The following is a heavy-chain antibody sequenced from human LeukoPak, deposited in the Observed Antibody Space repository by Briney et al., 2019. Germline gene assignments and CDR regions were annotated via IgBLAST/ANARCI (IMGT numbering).Heavy chain of an antibody. D-gene: IGHD5-12*01. CDR2: ISSNGGST. CDR3: VKRYSGYEGNYFDY. CDR1: GFTFSSYA. J-gene: IGHJ4*02. V-gene: IGHV3-64D*06. Sequence: GVSLRLSCSASGFTFSSYAMHWVRQAPGKGLEYVSAISSNGGSTYYADSVKGRFTISRDNSKNTLYLQMSSLRAEDTAVYYCVKRYSGYEGNYFDYWGQGTLVTVSS.